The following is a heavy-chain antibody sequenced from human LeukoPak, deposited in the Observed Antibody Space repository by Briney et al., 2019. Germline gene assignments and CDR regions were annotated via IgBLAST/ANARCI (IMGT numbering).Heavy chain of an antibody. Sequence: GGSLRLSCAASGFASGFTFSDYAVSWVRQAPGKGPEWVASVNGRGATTYYADSVRGRFTISRDNSKNTVYLQMISPGADDTAVYFCAKAPATGEGYYFYYMDVWGKGTTVTVSS. CDR2: VNGRGATT. V-gene: IGHV3-23*01. D-gene: IGHD7-27*01. J-gene: IGHJ6*03. CDR1: GFTFSDYA. CDR3: AKAPATGEGYYFYYMDV.